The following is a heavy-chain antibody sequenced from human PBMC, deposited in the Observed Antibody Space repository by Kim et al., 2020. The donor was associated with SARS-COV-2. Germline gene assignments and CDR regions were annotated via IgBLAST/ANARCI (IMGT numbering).Heavy chain of an antibody. V-gene: IGHV4-59*08. CDR3: ATRNCSSTSCSPRYFDF. CDR1: GGSISSYY. J-gene: IGHJ4*02. Sequence: SETLSLTCTVSGGSISSYYLSWIRQPPGKGLEWIGHIYYSGSTNYTPSLKSRVTISVDTSKNQFSLKLSSVTAADTAVDSCATRNCSSTSCSPRYFDFWGQGTRVTVSS. CDR2: IYYSGST. D-gene: IGHD2-2*01.